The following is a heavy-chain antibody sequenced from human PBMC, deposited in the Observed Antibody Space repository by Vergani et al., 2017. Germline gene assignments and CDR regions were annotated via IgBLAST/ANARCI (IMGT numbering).Heavy chain of an antibody. J-gene: IGHJ4*02. CDR2: ISGSGGST. D-gene: IGHD5-24*01. CDR3: APVLRVEIATIMEPYFDY. CDR1: GFTFSSYA. Sequence: EVQLLESGGGLVQPGGSLRLSCAASGFTFSSYAMSWVRQAPGKGLEWVSAISGSGGSTYYADSVKGRFTISRDNSKNTLYLQMNSLRAEDTAVYYCAPVLRVEIATIMEPYFDYWGQGTLVTVSS. V-gene: IGHV3-23*01.